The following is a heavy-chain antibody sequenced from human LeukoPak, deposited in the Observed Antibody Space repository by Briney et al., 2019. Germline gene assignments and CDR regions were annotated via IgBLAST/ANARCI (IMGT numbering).Heavy chain of an antibody. J-gene: IGHJ4*02. Sequence: PGGSLRLSCTASGFTFSSYGMSWVRQAPGKGLEWVSAISGSGGSTYYADSVKGRFTISRDNSKNTLYLQMNSLRAEDTAVYYCAKVTVGYCGGDCYSPTNYWGQGTLVTVSS. D-gene: IGHD2-21*02. V-gene: IGHV3-23*01. CDR1: GFTFSSYG. CDR2: ISGSGGST. CDR3: AKVTVGYCGGDCYSPTNY.